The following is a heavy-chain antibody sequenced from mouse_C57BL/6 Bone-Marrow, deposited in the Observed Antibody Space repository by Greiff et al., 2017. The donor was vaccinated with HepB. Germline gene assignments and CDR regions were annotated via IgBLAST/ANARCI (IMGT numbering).Heavy chain of an antibody. J-gene: IGHJ3*01. CDR1: GYTFTSYW. CDR2: IDPNSGGT. V-gene: IGHV1-72*01. D-gene: IGHD2-4*01. Sequence: QVQLKQPGAELVKPGASVKLSCKASGYTFTSYWMHWVKQRPGRGLEWIGRIDPNSGGTKYNEKFKSKATLTVDKPSSTAYMQLSSLTSEDSAVYYCASGVYYDYDRFAYWGQGTLVTVSA. CDR3: ASGVYYDYDRFAY.